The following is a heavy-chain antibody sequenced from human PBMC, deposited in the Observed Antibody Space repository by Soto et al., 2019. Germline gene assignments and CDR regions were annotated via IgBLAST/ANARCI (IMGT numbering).Heavy chain of an antibody. V-gene: IGHV3-30*18. J-gene: IGHJ6*02. CDR2: ISSDGSSY. CDR1: GFTLTNNG. D-gene: IGHD1-26*01. CDR3: AKDRGLAESGKWSHYYYGMDV. Sequence: QVQLLESGGGVVQPGRSLRLSCVASGFTLTNNGMHWVRQAPGQGLEGVAVISSDGSSYYYGDSVRGRFTISRDTSKNTLVLEMNILTTADTAVYYCAKDRGLAESGKWSHYYYGMDVLGQGTSVTVS.